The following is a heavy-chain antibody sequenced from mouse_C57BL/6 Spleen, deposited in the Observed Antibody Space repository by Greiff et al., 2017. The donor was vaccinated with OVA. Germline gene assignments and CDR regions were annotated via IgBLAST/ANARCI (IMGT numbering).Heavy chain of an antibody. CDR3: ARIRYYGSYWYFDV. Sequence: QVTLKVSGPGILQSSQTLSLTCSFSGFSLSTFGMGVGWIRQPSGKGLEWLAHIWWDDDKYYNPALKSRLTISKDASKNQVFLKIANVDTVDTATYYCARIRYYGSYWYFDVWGTGTTVTVSS. D-gene: IGHD1-1*01. J-gene: IGHJ1*03. CDR1: GFSLSTFGMG. V-gene: IGHV8-8*01. CDR2: IWWDDDK.